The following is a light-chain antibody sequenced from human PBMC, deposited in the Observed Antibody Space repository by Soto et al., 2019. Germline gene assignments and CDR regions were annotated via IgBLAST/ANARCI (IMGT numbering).Light chain of an antibody. CDR3: SSYTSRRTLV. V-gene: IGLV2-14*01. J-gene: IGLJ1*01. Sequence: QSALTQPASVSGSPGQSITISCTGTSSDVGGYNYVSWYQQHPGKAPKLMIYEVSNRPSGVSNRFSGSKSGNTASLTISELQTGDEADYYCSSYTSRRTLVFRTGTKLTVL. CDR1: SSDVGGYNY. CDR2: EVS.